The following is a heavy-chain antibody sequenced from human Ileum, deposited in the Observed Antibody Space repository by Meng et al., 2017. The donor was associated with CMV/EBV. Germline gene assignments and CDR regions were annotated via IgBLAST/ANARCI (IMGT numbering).Heavy chain of an antibody. CDR1: GFSPSTSGEG. CDR3: AHFVGGYYPSRPDY. J-gene: IGHJ4*02. V-gene: IGHV2-5*02. Sequence: ITLEVSGPTLVNPTPTLTLTCSFAGFSPSTSGEGVGWLRQPPGKALEWLALIYRGDGKRYSPSLNSRLTIAKDTSKNEVVLTLTNMGPIDTGTYYCAHFVGGYYPSRPDYWGQGTLVTVSS. D-gene: IGHD1-26*01. CDR2: IYRGDGK.